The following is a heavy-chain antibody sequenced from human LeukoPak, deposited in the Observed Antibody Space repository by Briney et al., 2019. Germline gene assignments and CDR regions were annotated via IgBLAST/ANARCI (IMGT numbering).Heavy chain of an antibody. CDR2: ISANNGKR. J-gene: IGHJ5*02. V-gene: IGHV1-18*01. Sequence: ASVKVSCKASGYTFTSYGISWVRQAPGQGREGMGWISANNGKRNYAQKLQGRVTMTTDTSTSTAYMELRSLRSDDTAVYYCAGSPSEGWFDPWGQGTLVTVSS. CDR3: AGSPSEGWFDP. D-gene: IGHD1-26*01. CDR1: GYTFTSYG.